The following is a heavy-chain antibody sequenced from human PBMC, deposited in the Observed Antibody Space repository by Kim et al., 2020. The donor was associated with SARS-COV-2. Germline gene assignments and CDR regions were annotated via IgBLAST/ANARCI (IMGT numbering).Heavy chain of an antibody. CDR1: RFIFSKYW. J-gene: IGHJ4*02. CDR2: IKEDGSEK. Sequence: GGSLRLSCAASRFIFSKYWMSWVRQAPGKGLEWVANIKEDGSEKYYVDSVAGRFSISRDNAENSLYLQMNSLRAEDTAVYFCGRDYSDWGQGTRVTVSS. CDR3: GRDYSD. V-gene: IGHV3-7*01. D-gene: IGHD4-4*01.